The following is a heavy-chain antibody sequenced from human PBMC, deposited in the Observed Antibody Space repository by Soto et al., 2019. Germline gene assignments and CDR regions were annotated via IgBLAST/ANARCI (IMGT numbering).Heavy chain of an antibody. J-gene: IGHJ5*02. Sequence: SETLSLTYTVSGGSVSSGGYSWSWIRQPPGKGLEWIGYIYHSGSTYYNPSLKSRVTISVDRSKNQFSLKLSSVTAADTAVYYCARVPGPWGQGTLVTVSS. CDR3: ARVPGP. CDR2: IYHSGST. V-gene: IGHV4-30-2*01. CDR1: GGSVSSGGYS.